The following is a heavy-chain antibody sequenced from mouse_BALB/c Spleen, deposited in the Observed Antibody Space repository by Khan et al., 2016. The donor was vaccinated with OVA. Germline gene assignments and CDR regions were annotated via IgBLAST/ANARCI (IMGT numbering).Heavy chain of an antibody. Sequence: QVQLKESGPGLVQPSQSLSITCTVSGFSLTNYSVHWVRQSPGKGLEWLGVIWSDGSTDYNAAFISRQTIRKDNSRSQGFFKMNSLQPNDTAIYYCARRGYDYGRGALFAYWGQGTLVTVSA. CDR1: GFSLTNYS. D-gene: IGHD2-4*01. CDR3: ARRGYDYGRGALFAY. CDR2: IWSDGST. V-gene: IGHV2-2*02. J-gene: IGHJ3*01.